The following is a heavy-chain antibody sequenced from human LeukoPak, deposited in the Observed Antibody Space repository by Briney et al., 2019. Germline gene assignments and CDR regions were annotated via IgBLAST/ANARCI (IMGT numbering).Heavy chain of an antibody. CDR2: ISGSGGRT. CDR1: GFTFSSYW. J-gene: IGHJ4*02. D-gene: IGHD5-18*01. Sequence: GGSLRLSCTASGFTFSSYWMHWVRQAPGKGLEWVSGISGSGGRTFYADAVKGRFTISRDNSKNTLYLHMNNLRDDDTAVYYCAKDIWGGTAMVFDYWGQGTLVTVSS. CDR3: AKDIWGGTAMVFDY. V-gene: IGHV3-23*01.